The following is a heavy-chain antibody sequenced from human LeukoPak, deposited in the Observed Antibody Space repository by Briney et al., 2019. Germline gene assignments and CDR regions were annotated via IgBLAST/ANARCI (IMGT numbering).Heavy chain of an antibody. CDR2: INPNNGGDT. J-gene: IGHJ3*02. CDR3: ARRMIWFGNSFDI. V-gene: IGHV1-2*02. D-gene: IGHD3-10*01. Sequence: ASVKVSCKGSGYTFTRYYIHWVRQAPGQGLEWMGWINPNNGGDTNFAQKFRGRGTLTTDTSTSTAYMGLTRLTSDDTAVYYCARRMIWFGNSFDIWGQGTLVSVFS. CDR1: GYTFTRYY.